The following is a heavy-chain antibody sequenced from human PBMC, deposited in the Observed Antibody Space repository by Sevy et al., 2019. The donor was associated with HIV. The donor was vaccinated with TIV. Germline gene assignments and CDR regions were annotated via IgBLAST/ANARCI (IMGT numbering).Heavy chain of an antibody. CDR2: IFHTGNV. D-gene: IGHD4-17*01. V-gene: IGHV4-30-2*01. CDR1: GGSISSGAYS. Sequence: SETLSLTCAVSGGSISSGAYSWNWIRQAPGKGLEWIGYIFHTGNVYYNPSLKSRVTISVDRSKSQFSLRLSSVTAADTAVFYCARDGGTLTTPGSFDICGQGIMVTVSS. J-gene: IGHJ3*02. CDR3: ARDGGTLTTPGSFDI.